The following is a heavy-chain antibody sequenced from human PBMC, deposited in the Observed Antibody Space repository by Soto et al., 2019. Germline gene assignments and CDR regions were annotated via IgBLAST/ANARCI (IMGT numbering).Heavy chain of an antibody. CDR3: ARIFGGNREPPFDP. V-gene: IGHV2-26*01. CDR2: IFSNDEK. Sequence: SGPTLVNPTETLTLTCTVSGFSLSNARMGVSWIRQPPGKALEWLAHIFSNDEKSYSTSLKSRLTISKYTSKSQVVLTMTNMDPVDTATYYCARIFGGNREPPFDPWGQGTLVTVSS. D-gene: IGHD3-10*01. J-gene: IGHJ5*02. CDR1: GFSLSNARMG.